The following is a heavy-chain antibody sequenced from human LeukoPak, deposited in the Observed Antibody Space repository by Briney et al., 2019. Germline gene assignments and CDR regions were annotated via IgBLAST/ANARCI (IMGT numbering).Heavy chain of an antibody. Sequence: GGSLRLSCAISGFTFTAHSMNWVRQAPGKGLEWVSFISSDSTYKYYGDSVKGRFTISRDNANVYLQMSSLRAEDTATYHCAREYDSKGRFDNWGQGTLVIVSS. CDR3: AREYDSKGRFDN. CDR2: ISSDSTYK. V-gene: IGHV3-21*01. J-gene: IGHJ4*02. CDR1: GFTFTAHS. D-gene: IGHD3-22*01.